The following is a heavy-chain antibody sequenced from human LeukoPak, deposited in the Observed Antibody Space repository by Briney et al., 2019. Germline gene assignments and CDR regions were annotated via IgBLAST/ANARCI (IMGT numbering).Heavy chain of an antibody. Sequence: GGSLRLSCAASGFTFSSCWMHWVPQAPGKGLVWVSPINSDGSSTSYADSVKGRFTISRDNAKNTLYLQMNSLRAEDTAVYYCARDAVRASIPLNWFDHWSQGTLVTGSS. J-gene: IGHJ5*02. CDR1: GFTFSSCW. CDR2: INSDGSST. CDR3: ARDAVRASIPLNWFDH. D-gene: IGHD1-26*01. V-gene: IGHV3-74*01.